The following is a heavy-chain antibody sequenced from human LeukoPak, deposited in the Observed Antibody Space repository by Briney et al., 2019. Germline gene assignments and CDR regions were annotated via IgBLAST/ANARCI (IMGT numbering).Heavy chain of an antibody. Sequence: SETLSLTCTVSGGSISSYYWSWIRQPPGKGLEWIGYIYYSGSTNYNPSLKSRVTIFVDTSKNQFSLKLSSVTAADTAVYYCARDRWWFDPWGQGTLVTVSS. CDR1: GGSISSYY. V-gene: IGHV4-4*08. CDR2: IYYSGST. J-gene: IGHJ5*02. CDR3: ARDRWWFDP. D-gene: IGHD4-23*01.